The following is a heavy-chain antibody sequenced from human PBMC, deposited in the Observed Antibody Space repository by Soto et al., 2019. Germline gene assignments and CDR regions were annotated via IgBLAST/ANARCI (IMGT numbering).Heavy chain of an antibody. CDR2: ISDSGGGP. J-gene: IGHJ6*02. Sequence: GGSLRLSCSASGFTFSSFAMSWVRQAPGKGLEWVSVISDSGGGPYYADSVKGRFTISRDNSKNTLYMQMNSLRVEDTAVYYCAKSSLGDHYGMDVWGQGTTVTVSS. D-gene: IGHD6-6*01. CDR1: GFTFSSFA. V-gene: IGHV3-23*01. CDR3: AKSSLGDHYGMDV.